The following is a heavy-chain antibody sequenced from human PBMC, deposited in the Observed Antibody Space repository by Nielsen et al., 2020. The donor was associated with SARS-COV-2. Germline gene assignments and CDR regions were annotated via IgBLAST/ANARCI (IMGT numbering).Heavy chain of an antibody. CDR1: GYTFTGYY. D-gene: IGHD5-18*01. Sequence: ASVKVSCKASGYTFTGYYMHWVRQAPGQGLEWMGWINTNSGGTNYAQKFQGRVTMTRNTSISTAYMELSSLRSEDTAVYYCAREGGRKIQRRDAGYWGQGTLVTVSS. CDR3: AREGGRKIQRRDAGY. V-gene: IGHV1-2*02. J-gene: IGHJ4*02. CDR2: INTNSGGT.